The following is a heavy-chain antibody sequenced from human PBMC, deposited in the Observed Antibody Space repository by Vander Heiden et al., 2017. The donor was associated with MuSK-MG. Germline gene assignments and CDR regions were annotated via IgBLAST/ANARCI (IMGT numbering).Heavy chain of an antibody. CDR2: INTRGGKT. CDR3: AKEAGLVRGGDY. D-gene: IGHD3-10*01. CDR1: GFTFSTYA. Sequence: EVQLLASGGGLVQPGGSLRLSCAASGFTFSTYAISWVRQAPGKGLEWVSAINTRGGKTYYADSVKGRFTISRDNSKNTRYLQMNSLSAEDTAVYYCAKEAGLVRGGDYWGQGTLVTVSS. V-gene: IGHV3-23*01. J-gene: IGHJ4*02.